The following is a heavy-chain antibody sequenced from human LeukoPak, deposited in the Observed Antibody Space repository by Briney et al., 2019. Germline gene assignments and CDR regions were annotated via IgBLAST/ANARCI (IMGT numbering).Heavy chain of an antibody. CDR1: GFTFSNYW. D-gene: IGHD1-7*01. CDR2: INGSNK. CDR3: ARDVDWNYDL. J-gene: IGHJ4*02. V-gene: IGHV3-7*01. Sequence: PGGSLRLSCVGSGFTFSNYWMNWLRQAPGKGLEWVAHINGSNKGHVYSVKGRFSVSRDDARNSLYLQMDSLRAEDTAVYYCARDVDWNYDLWGQGTVVRVSS.